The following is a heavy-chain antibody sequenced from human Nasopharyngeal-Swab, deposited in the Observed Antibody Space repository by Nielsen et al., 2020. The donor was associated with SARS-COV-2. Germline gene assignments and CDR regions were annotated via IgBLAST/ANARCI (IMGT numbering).Heavy chain of an antibody. CDR3: AKICGGSGGSCSLDY. CDR2: ISGSGGST. J-gene: IGHJ4*02. D-gene: IGHD2-15*01. Sequence: GGSLRLSCAASGFTFSSYAMSWVRQAPGKGLEWVSAISGSGGSTYYADSVKGRFTTSRDNSKNTLYLQMNSLRAEDTAVYYCAKICGGSGGSCSLDYWGQGTLVTVSS. V-gene: IGHV3-23*01. CDR1: GFTFSSYA.